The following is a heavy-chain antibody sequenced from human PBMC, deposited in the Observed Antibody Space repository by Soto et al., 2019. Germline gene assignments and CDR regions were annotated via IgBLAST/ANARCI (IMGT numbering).Heavy chain of an antibody. V-gene: IGHV4-59*01. CDR3: ARSTGYGDSYFDY. CDR1: GGSIRTYY. J-gene: IGHJ4*02. Sequence: QVQLQESGPGLVKPSETLSLTCTVSGGSIRTYYWNWIRQPPGKGLEWIGYMYYGGSTNYNPSLKSRVTVSGDTSKNDFSLKLTSVTAADTDVYYCARSTGYGDSYFDYWGRGTLVTVSA. CDR2: MYYGGST. D-gene: IGHD4-17*01.